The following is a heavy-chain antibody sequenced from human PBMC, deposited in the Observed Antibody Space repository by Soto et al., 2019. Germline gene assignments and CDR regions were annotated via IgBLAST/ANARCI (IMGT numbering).Heavy chain of an antibody. CDR1: GFTFSSYW. CDR3: ARDVRENYYGSGSYYKDPSYYYYYMDV. J-gene: IGHJ6*03. V-gene: IGHV3-74*01. D-gene: IGHD3-10*01. Sequence: GGSLRLSCSASGFTFSSYWMHWVRQAPGKGLVWVSRINSDGSSTSYADSVKGRFTISRDNAKNTLYLQMNSLRAEDTAVYYCARDVRENYYGSGSYYKDPSYYYYYMDVWGKGTTVTVSS. CDR2: INSDGSST.